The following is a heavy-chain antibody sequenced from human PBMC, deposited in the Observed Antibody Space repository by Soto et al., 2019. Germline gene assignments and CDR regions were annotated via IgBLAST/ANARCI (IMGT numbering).Heavy chain of an antibody. V-gene: IGHV5-10-1*01. CDR2: IDPSDSYT. CDR1: GYSFTSYW. J-gene: IGHJ6*02. Sequence: GESLKISWKGSGYSFTSYWISWVRQMPGKGLEGMGRIDPSDSYTNYSPSFQGHVTISADKSISTAYLQWSSLKASDTAMYYCASSPRGYCSSTSCRELGNYYGMDVWGQGTTVTVSS. D-gene: IGHD2-2*01. CDR3: ASSPRGYCSSTSCRELGNYYGMDV.